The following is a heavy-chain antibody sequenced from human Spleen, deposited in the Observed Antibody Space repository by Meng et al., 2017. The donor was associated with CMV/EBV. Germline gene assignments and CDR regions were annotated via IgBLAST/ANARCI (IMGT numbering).Heavy chain of an antibody. Sequence: GGSLRLSCAASGFTFSSYSMNWVRQAPGKGLEWVSSISSSSYIYYADSVKGRFTISRDNAKNSLYLQMNSLRAEDTAVYYCARGSGGSSGGFDYWGQGTLVTVSS. V-gene: IGHV3-21*01. CDR1: GFTFSSYS. CDR3: ARGSGGSSGGFDY. D-gene: IGHD3-10*01. J-gene: IGHJ4*02. CDR2: ISSSSYI.